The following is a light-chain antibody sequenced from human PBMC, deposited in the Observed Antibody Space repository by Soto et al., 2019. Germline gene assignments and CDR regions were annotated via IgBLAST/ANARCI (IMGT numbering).Light chain of an antibody. Sequence: DIQLTQSPSTLSASVGDRVTITCRASQSISSWLAWYQQKPGKAPKFLIYKTSNLESGVPARFTGSGSGTELTLTISSLQPDDFATYCCQYYNNYCWTFGQGTKVEIK. J-gene: IGKJ1*01. V-gene: IGKV1-5*03. CDR1: QSISSW. CDR3: QYYNNYCWT. CDR2: KTS.